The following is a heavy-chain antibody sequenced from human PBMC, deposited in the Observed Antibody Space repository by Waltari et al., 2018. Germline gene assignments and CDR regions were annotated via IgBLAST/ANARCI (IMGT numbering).Heavy chain of an antibody. D-gene: IGHD6-13*01. Sequence: VQLVQSGAEVKKPGASVKVSCKASGFTFDDYAMHWVRQAPGKGLEWVSGISWNSGSIGYADSVKGRFTISRDNAKNSLYLQMNSLRAEDTALYYCAKDMGYSSSWYDAFDIWGQGTMVTVSS. J-gene: IGHJ3*02. CDR3: AKDMGYSSSWYDAFDI. V-gene: IGHV3-9*01. CDR2: ISWNSGSI. CDR1: GFTFDDYA.